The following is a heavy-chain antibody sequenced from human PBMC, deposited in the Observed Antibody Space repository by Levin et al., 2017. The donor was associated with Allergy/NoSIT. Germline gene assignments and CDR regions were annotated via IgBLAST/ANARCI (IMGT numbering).Heavy chain of an antibody. Sequence: GGSLRLSCAASGFTFSNYAMSWVRQAPGKGLEWVSGISGSGASTYNADSVKGRFTVSRDNSKNTLYLQMNSLRAEDTAVYYCARLKWELRVNDYWGQGTLVTVSS. CDR1: GFTFSNYA. J-gene: IGHJ4*02. CDR3: ARLKWELRVNDY. V-gene: IGHV3-23*01. D-gene: IGHD1-26*01. CDR2: ISGSGAST.